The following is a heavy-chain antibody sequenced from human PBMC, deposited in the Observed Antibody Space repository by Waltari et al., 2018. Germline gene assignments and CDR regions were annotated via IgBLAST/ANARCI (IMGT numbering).Heavy chain of an antibody. V-gene: IGHV4-39*07. CDR1: GGSISSSSYY. D-gene: IGHD6-19*01. Sequence: QLQLQESGPGLVKPSETLSLTCTVSGGSISSSSYYWGWIRQPPGKGLEWIGSIYYSGSTYYNPSLKSRVTISVDTSKNQFSLKLSSVTDADTAVYYCARHGAVAGKSYFDYWGQGTLVTVSS. CDR2: IYYSGST. J-gene: IGHJ4*02. CDR3: ARHGAVAGKSYFDY.